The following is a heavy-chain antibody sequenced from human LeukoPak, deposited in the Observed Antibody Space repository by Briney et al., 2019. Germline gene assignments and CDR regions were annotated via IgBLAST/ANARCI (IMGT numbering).Heavy chain of an antibody. CDR3: ARGKIAADI. CDR1: GFTFSSYS. V-gene: IGHV3-48*01. D-gene: IGHD6-13*01. J-gene: IGHJ4*02. CDR2: ISSSSSTI. Sequence: GSLRLSCAASGFTFSSYSMNWVRQAPGKGLEWVSYISSSSSTIYYADSVKGRFTISRDNAKNSLYLQMNSLRAEDTAVYYCARGKIAADIWGQGTLVTVSS.